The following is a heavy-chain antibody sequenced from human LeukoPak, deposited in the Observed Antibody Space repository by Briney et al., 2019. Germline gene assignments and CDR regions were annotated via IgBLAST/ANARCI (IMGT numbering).Heavy chain of an antibody. CDR2: IYSGGST. Sequence: GGSLRLSCAASGFTVSSNYMSWVRQAPGKGLEWVSVIYSGGSTYYADSAKGRFTISRDNSKNTLYLQMNSLRAEDTAVYYCAREGYYDSSGPENAFDIWGQGTMVTVSS. V-gene: IGHV3-66*02. CDR1: GFTVSSNY. CDR3: AREGYYDSSGPENAFDI. J-gene: IGHJ3*02. D-gene: IGHD3-22*01.